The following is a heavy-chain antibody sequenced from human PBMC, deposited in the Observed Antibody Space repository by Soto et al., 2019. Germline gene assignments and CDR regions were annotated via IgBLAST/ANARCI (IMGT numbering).Heavy chain of an antibody. CDR3: ARGGGSLSD. V-gene: IGHV3-21*01. Sequence: EVQLVESGGGLVKPGGSLRLSCVASGFTFSDSAMNWVRQAPGKGLEWVSSITHSSRFISYSDSVKGRFTISRDNAQNSVYLELNSLKPEDTAVYYCARGGGSLSDWGQGTLVTVSS. CDR1: GFTFSDSA. J-gene: IGHJ4*02. D-gene: IGHD1-26*01. CDR2: ITHSSRFI.